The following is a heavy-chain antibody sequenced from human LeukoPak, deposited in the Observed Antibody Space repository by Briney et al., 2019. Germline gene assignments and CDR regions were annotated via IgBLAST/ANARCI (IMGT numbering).Heavy chain of an antibody. J-gene: IGHJ4*02. Sequence: ASVKVSCKASGYTFTGYYMHWVRQAPGQGLEWMGWINPNSGGTNYAQKFQGRVTMTRDTSISTAYMELNSLRAEDTAVYYCAKDTFAGYSSSWYSDWGQGTLVTVSS. V-gene: IGHV1-2*02. CDR1: GYTFTGYY. CDR3: AKDTFAGYSSSWYSD. CDR2: INPNSGGT. D-gene: IGHD6-13*01.